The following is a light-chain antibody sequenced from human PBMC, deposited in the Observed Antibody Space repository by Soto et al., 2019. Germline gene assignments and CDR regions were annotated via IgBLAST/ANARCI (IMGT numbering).Light chain of an antibody. CDR3: SSFGGSNDVL. V-gene: IGLV2-8*01. Sequence: QSALTQPPSASGSPGQSVTISCTGTSSDVGGNKFVSWYQQHPGKAPRLIIYEVNRRPSGVPDRFSGSKSGNTASLTVSGLQDEDEADYYCSSFGGSNDVLFGGGTKAHRP. CDR1: SSDVGGNKF. J-gene: IGLJ2*01. CDR2: EVN.